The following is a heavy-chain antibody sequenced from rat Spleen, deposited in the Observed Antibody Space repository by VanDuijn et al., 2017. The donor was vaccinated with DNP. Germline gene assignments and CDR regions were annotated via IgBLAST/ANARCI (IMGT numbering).Heavy chain of an antibody. D-gene: IGHD1-12*03. V-gene: IGHV5-25*01. J-gene: IGHJ4*01. CDR2: ITTSGGYT. CDR1: GFTFSAYD. Sequence: EVQLVESGGGLVQPGRSLKLSCAASGFTFSAYDMPWVRQAPTKGLEWVACITTSGGYTYYRDSVKGRFTISRDNTRSTLYLQMDNLRSEDTATYYCAREGDYYDGYGDALDAWGQGTSVTVSS. CDR3: AREGDYYDGYGDALDA.